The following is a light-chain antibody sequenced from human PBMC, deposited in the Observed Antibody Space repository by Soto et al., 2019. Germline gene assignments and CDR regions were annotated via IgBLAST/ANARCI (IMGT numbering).Light chain of an antibody. V-gene: IGKV3-11*01. CDR3: QQRTNWPPFT. CDR2: DTS. Sequence: EIVLTQSPATLSLSPGERATLSCRASQSVIRFLAWYQQKPGQAPRLLIYDTSNRATGIPARFSGSGSGTDFTLTISSLEPEDFAVYYCQQRTNWPPFTFGPGTRVDIK. CDR1: QSVIRF. J-gene: IGKJ3*01.